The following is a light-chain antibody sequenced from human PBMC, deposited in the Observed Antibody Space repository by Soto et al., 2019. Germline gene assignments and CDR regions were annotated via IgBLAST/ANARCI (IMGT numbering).Light chain of an antibody. CDR1: QVIIRY. CDR3: QQADAFPLT. CDR2: TTS. Sequence: DIQMTQSPSSVSASVGDRVTITCRASQVIIRYLAWYQQKPGIAPKLLIYTTSSLQSGVPSRFSASGSGADFTLTISSLQPEDFATYYCQQADAFPLTFGQGTRLEIK. J-gene: IGKJ5*01. V-gene: IGKV1-12*01.